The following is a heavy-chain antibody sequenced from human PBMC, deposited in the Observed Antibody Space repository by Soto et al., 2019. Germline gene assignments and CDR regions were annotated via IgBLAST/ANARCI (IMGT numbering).Heavy chain of an antibody. D-gene: IGHD3-22*01. CDR3: ARGTLMDYYDSSGYYFDY. CDR2: MYTSGST. Sequence: SETLSLTCTVSGGSFNGYYWSWIRQPAGKGLESIGRMYTSGSTNYNPSLKSRVTMSIDTSENQFSPKLTSVTAADTAVYYCARGTLMDYYDSSGYYFDYWGQGTPVTVSS. V-gene: IGHV4-4*07. J-gene: IGHJ4*02. CDR1: GGSFNGYY.